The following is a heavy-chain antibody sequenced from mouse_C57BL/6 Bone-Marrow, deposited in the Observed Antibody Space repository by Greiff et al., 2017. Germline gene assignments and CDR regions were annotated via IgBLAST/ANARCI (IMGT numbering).Heavy chain of an antibody. CDR1: GFTFSDYY. Sequence: EVKLVESGGGLVQPGGSLKLSCAASGFTFSDYYMYWVRQTPEKRLEWVAYISNGGGSTYYPDTVKGRFTISRDNAKNTLYLQMSRLKSEDTAMYYCASDGYYGGVAYWGQGTLVTVSA. J-gene: IGHJ3*01. CDR2: ISNGGGST. V-gene: IGHV5-12*01. D-gene: IGHD2-3*01. CDR3: ASDGYYGGVAY.